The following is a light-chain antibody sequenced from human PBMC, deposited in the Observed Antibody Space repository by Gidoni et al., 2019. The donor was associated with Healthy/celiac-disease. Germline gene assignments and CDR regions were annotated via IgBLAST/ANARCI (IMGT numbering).Light chain of an antibody. Sequence: EIVMTQSPATLSVSPGERATLSCRASQSVSSILAWYQQKPGQAPRLLIYGASTRATGIPARFSGSGSGTEFTLTISSLQSEDFAVYYCQQYNNWPPYTFXXXTKLEIK. CDR2: GAS. J-gene: IGKJ2*01. CDR1: QSVSSI. CDR3: QQYNNWPPYT. V-gene: IGKV3-15*01.